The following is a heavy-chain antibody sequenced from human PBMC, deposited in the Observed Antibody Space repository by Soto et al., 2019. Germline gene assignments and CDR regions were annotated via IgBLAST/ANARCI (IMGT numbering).Heavy chain of an antibody. V-gene: IGHV1-3*01. J-gene: IGHJ4*02. D-gene: IGHD3-10*01. CDR3: ASGRPGYFDN. CDR2: INAGSGYT. CDR1: GYSFTSYS. Sequence: QAQLVQSGAEVTKPGASVKVSCKASGYSFTSYSMHWVRQAPGQRLEWLGWINAGSGYTKYSQKFQGRVTLTRDTSATTAYMELGRLTSEDTAVMYRASGRPGYFDNWGQGTLVTVSS.